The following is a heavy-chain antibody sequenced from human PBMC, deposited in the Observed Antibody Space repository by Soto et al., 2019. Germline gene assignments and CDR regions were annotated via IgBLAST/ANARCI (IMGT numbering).Heavy chain of an antibody. J-gene: IGHJ4*02. Sequence: EVQLLESGGGLVQPGGSLRLSCAASGFTFSSYAMSWVRQAPGKGLEWVSAISGSGGSTYYADSVKGRFTISRDNSKNKRYLQMNSLRAEDTAVYYCAKVGTYYDFWSGYSRLYYFDYWGQGTLVTVSS. CDR2: ISGSGGST. V-gene: IGHV3-23*01. CDR1: GFTFSSYA. CDR3: AKVGTYYDFWSGYSRLYYFDY. D-gene: IGHD3-3*01.